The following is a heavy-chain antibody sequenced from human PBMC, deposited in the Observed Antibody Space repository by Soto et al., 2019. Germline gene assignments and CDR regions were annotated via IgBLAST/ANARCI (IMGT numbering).Heavy chain of an antibody. D-gene: IGHD3-22*01. J-gene: IGHJ3*02. Sequence: SVKVSCKASGFTFTSSAVQWVRQARGQRLEWIGWIVVGSGNTNYAQKFQERVTITRDMSTSTAYMELSSLRSEDTAVYYCAADTYYYDSSGYYYDAFDIWGQGTMVTVSS. CDR1: GFTFTSSA. V-gene: IGHV1-58*01. CDR2: IVVGSGNT. CDR3: AADTYYYDSSGYYYDAFDI.